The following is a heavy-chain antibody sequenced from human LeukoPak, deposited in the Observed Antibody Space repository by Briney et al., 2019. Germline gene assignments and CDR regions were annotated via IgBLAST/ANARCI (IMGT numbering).Heavy chain of an antibody. V-gene: IGHV4-34*01. CDR3: ARGVDTAMVDPPFDY. CDR2: INHSGST. CDR1: GGSFSGYY. D-gene: IGHD5-18*01. J-gene: IGHJ4*02. Sequence: SETLSLTCAVYGGSFSGYYWSWILQPPGKGLEWIGEINHSGSTNYNPSLKSRVTISVDTSKNQFSLKLSSVTAADTAVYYCARGVDTAMVDPPFDYWGQGTLVTVSS.